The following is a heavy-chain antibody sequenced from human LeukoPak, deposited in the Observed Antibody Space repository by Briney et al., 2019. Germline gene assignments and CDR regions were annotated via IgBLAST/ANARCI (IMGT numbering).Heavy chain of an antibody. CDR1: GFTFSSYS. J-gene: IGHJ4*02. CDR2: ISSSSSYI. Sequence: PGGSLRLSCAASGFTFSSYSMNWVRQAPGKGLEWVSSISSSSSYIYYADSVKGRFTISRDNAKNSLYLQMNSLRAEDTALYYCAKGWFGELLSTWYFDYWGQGTLVTVSS. D-gene: IGHD3-10*01. CDR3: AKGWFGELLSTWYFDY. V-gene: IGHV3-21*04.